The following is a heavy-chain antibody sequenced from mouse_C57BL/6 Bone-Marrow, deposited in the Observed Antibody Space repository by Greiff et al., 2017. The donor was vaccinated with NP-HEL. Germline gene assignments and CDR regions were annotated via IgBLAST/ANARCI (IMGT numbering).Heavy chain of an antibody. D-gene: IGHD1-1*01. CDR1: GFTFSDYY. V-gene: IGHV5-12*01. Sequence: EVMLVESGGGLVQPGGSLKLSCAASGFTFSDYYMYWVRQTPEKRLEWVSYISNGGGSTYYPDTVKGRFTISRDHAKNTLYLQMSRLKSEDTAMYYCARQGYYGSSYRAWFAYWGQGTLVTVSA. J-gene: IGHJ3*01. CDR3: ARQGYYGSSYRAWFAY. CDR2: ISNGGGST.